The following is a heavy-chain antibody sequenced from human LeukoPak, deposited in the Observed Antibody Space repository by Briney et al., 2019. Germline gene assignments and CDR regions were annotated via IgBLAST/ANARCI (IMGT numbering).Heavy chain of an antibody. D-gene: IGHD1-26*01. V-gene: IGHV1-2*02. CDR1: GYTLSAYY. CDR2: INPNSGGT. Sequence: GASVKVSCKASGYTLSAYYMHWVRQAPGQGLEWMGWINPNSGGTNYAQNFQGRVTMATDTSISTAYMEFSGLTSDDTAVYYCARASGSYPNPVDYWGQGTLVTVSS. J-gene: IGHJ4*02. CDR3: ARASGSYPNPVDY.